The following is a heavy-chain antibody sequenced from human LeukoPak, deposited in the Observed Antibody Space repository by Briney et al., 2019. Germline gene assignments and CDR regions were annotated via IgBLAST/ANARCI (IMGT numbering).Heavy chain of an antibody. Sequence: SETLSLTCTVSGGSFNSGTYYWGWIRQPAGKGLVWIGRIYSSGSTNYNPSLKSRVTISVDMSKNQFSLKLSSVSAADTAVYYCARDLLHRGYAFDIWGQGTMVTVSS. J-gene: IGHJ3*02. CDR3: ARDLLHRGYAFDI. V-gene: IGHV4-61*02. CDR2: IYSSGST. CDR1: GGSFNSGTYY. D-gene: IGHD5-12*01.